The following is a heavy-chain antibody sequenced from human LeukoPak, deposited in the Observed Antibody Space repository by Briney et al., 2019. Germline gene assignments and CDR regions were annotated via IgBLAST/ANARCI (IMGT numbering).Heavy chain of an antibody. Sequence: ASVKVSCKASGYTFTGYYMRWVRQAPGQGLEWMGWINPNSGDTNYAQKFQGRVTMTRDTSISTAYMELSRLRSDDTAVYYCARVLIAASLCYWGQGTLVTVSS. CDR2: INPNSGDT. CDR1: GYTFTGYY. J-gene: IGHJ1*01. D-gene: IGHD6-13*01. CDR3: ARVLIAASLCY. V-gene: IGHV1-2*02.